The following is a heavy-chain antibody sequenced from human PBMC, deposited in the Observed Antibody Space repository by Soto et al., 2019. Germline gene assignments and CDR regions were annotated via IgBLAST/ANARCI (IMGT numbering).Heavy chain of an antibody. D-gene: IGHD3-22*01. Sequence: PSETLSLTCTVSGGSISSGDYYWSWIRQPPGKGLEWTGYIYYSGSTYYNPSLKSRVTISVDTSKNQFSLKLSSVTAADTAVYYCARCPHSGYPARGRYFDYWGQGTLVTVSS. V-gene: IGHV4-30-4*01. CDR1: GGSISSGDYY. J-gene: IGHJ4*02. CDR3: ARCPHSGYPARGRYFDY. CDR2: IYYSGST.